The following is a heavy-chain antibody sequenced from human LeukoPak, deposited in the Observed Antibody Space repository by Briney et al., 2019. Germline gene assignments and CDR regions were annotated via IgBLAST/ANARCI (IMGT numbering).Heavy chain of an antibody. CDR3: AKGFRLIDY. J-gene: IGHJ4*02. CDR1: GFSVSHNY. CDR2: ISGSGGST. D-gene: IGHD3-9*01. Sequence: GGSLTLSCLVSGFSVSHNYVPWVRQAPGKGLEWVSAISGSGGSTYYADSVKGRFTISRDNSKNTLYLQMNSLRAEDTAVYYCAKGFRLIDYWGQGTLVTVSS. V-gene: IGHV3-23*01.